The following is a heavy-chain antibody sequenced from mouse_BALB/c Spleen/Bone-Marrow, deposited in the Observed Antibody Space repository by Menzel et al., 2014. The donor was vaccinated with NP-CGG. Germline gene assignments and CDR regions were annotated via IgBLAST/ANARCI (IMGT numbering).Heavy chain of an antibody. V-gene: IGHV1S81*02. J-gene: IGHJ4*01. CDR2: INPSNGGT. CDR1: GYTFTSYY. Sequence: VQLQESGAELVKPGPSVKLSCKASGYTFTSYYMYWVKQRPGQGLEWFGEINPSNGGTNFNEKFKNKATLTVDKSSSTAYMQLSSLTSEDSAVYYCSRGRRDALDYWGQGTSVTVSS. CDR3: SRGRRDALDY.